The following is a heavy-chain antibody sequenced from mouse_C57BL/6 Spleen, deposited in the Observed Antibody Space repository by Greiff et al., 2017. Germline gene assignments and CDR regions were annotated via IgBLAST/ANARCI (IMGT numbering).Heavy chain of an antibody. CDR3: ARTNYYYGSSYSYAMDY. V-gene: IGHV5-17*01. D-gene: IGHD1-1*01. CDR1: GFTFSDYG. Sequence: EVMLVESGGGLVKPGGSLKLSCAASGFTFSDYGMHWVRQAPEKGLEWVAYISSGSSTIYYADTVKGRFTISRDNAKNTLFLQMTSLRSEDTAMYYCARTNYYYGSSYSYAMDYRGQGTSVTVSS. CDR2: ISSGSSTI. J-gene: IGHJ4*01.